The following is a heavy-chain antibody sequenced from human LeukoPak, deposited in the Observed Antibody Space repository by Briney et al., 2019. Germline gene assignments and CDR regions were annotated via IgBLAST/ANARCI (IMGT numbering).Heavy chain of an antibody. Sequence: PGGSLRLSCAASGFTSSDYWMSWVRQAPGKGLEWVANINEDGSEQYYVDSVRGRFTISRDIAKNSLYLQMNSLGAEDTAVYYCARPFLPGWRLDYWGQGALVTVSS. D-gene: IGHD6-19*01. V-gene: IGHV3-7*01. CDR2: INEDGSEQ. CDR3: ARPFLPGWRLDY. CDR1: GFTSSDYW. J-gene: IGHJ4*02.